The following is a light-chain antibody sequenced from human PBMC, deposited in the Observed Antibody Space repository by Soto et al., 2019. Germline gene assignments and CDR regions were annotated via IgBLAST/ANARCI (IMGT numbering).Light chain of an antibody. CDR3: QQGNDWPPGT. J-gene: IGKJ1*01. CDR2: DAS. V-gene: IGKV3-11*01. Sequence: EIVLTQSPATLSLSPGERATLSCRASQSVSTFLAWYQHKPGQAPRLLIYDASNRATGMPDRFRGSGSGTDFTVTNSSLEPEDFALYYGQQGNDWPPGTFGQGTKVDIK. CDR1: QSVSTF.